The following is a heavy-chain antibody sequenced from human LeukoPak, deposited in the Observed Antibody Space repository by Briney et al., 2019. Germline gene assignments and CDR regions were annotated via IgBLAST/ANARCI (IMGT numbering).Heavy chain of an antibody. D-gene: IGHD1-26*01. CDR2: IIPIFGTA. CDR3: ARDKTDERSGSYWEHYYYYYYMDV. Sequence: SVKVSCKASGGTFSSYAISWVRQAPGQGLEWMGGIIPIFGTANYAQKFQGRVTITADKSTSTAYMELSSLRSEDTAVYYCARDKTDERSGSYWEHYYYYYYMDVWGKGTTVTVSS. V-gene: IGHV1-69*06. J-gene: IGHJ6*03. CDR1: GGTFSSYA.